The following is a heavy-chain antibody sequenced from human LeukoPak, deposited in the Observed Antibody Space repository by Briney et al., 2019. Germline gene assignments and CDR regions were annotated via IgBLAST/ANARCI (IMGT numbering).Heavy chain of an antibody. D-gene: IGHD3-22*01. CDR1: GGSISSSTYY. J-gene: IGHJ4*02. CDR2: IYYSGST. Sequence: SETLSLTCTVSGGSISSSTYYWGWIRQPPGKGLEWIGSIYYSGSTYYNPSLKSRVTISVDTSKNQFSLKLSSVTAADTAVYYCARSSESYDSSGYYSYYFDYWGQGTLVTVSS. V-gene: IGHV4-39*07. CDR3: ARSSESYDSSGYYSYYFDY.